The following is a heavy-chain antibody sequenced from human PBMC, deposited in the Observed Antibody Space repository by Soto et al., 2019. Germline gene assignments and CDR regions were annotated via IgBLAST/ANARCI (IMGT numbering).Heavy chain of an antibody. CDR3: ARGRHVVVVTAALDY. CDR1: GDTFTDYY. CDR2: VNPSGGHT. J-gene: IGHJ4*02. D-gene: IGHD2-21*02. V-gene: IGHV1-46*01. Sequence: QVQLMQSGAEVKKPGASVKVSCKASGDTFTDYYIHWVRQAPGQGLEWMGTVNPSGGHTTYAQHFLGRVTMTRDTSTSTLYMELPSLTSDATAIYYCARGRHVVVVTAALDYWGQGTLVTVSS.